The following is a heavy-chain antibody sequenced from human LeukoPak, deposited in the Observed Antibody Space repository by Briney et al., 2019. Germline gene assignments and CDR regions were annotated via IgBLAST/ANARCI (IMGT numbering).Heavy chain of an antibody. J-gene: IGHJ4*02. Sequence: ASVKVSCKASGYTFTSYYMHWVRQAPGQGLEWMGIINPSGGSTSYAQKLQGRVTMTTDTSTSTAYMELRSLRSDDTAVYYCARGARWYYDSSGYYYDYWGQGTLVTVSS. V-gene: IGHV1-46*01. D-gene: IGHD3-22*01. CDR2: INPSGGST. CDR1: GYTFTSYY. CDR3: ARGARWYYDSSGYYYDY.